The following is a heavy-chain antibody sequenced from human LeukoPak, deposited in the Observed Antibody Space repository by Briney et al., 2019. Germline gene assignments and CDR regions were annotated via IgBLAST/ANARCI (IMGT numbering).Heavy chain of an antibody. CDR2: ISAYNGNT. J-gene: IGHJ6*02. Sequence: ASVKVSCKASGYTFTSYGISWVRQAPGQGLEWMGWISAYNGNTNYAQKLQGRVTMTTDTSTSTAYMELRSLRSDDTAVYYCARVQYNWNYVPHGMDVWGQGTTVTVSS. D-gene: IGHD1-7*01. CDR1: GYTFTSYG. CDR3: ARVQYNWNYVPHGMDV. V-gene: IGHV1-18*01.